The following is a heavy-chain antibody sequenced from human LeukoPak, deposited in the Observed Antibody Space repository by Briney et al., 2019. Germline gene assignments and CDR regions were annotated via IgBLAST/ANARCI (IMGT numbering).Heavy chain of an antibody. CDR2: ISSSGSTI. Sequence: GGSLRLSCAASGFTFSSYAMSWVCQAPGKGLEWVSYISSSGSTIYYADSVKGRFTISRDNAKNSLYLQMNSLRAEDTAVYYCARVIEAEYSSGWYILVGGGFDYWGQGTLVTVSS. CDR3: ARVIEAEYSSGWYILVGGGFDY. V-gene: IGHV3-48*04. CDR1: GFTFSSYA. J-gene: IGHJ4*02. D-gene: IGHD6-19*01.